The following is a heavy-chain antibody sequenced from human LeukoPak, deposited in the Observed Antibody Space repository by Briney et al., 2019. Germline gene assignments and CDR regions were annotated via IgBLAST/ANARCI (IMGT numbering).Heavy chain of an antibody. Sequence: SETLSLTCTVSGGSISSYYWSWIRQPPGKGLEWIGYIYYSGSTNYNPSLKSRVTISVDTSKNQLSLKLSSVTAADTAVYYCARVREAAAGGSDYWGQGTLVTVSS. CDR2: IYYSGST. CDR3: ARVREAAAGGSDY. CDR1: GGSISSYY. J-gene: IGHJ4*02. D-gene: IGHD6-13*01. V-gene: IGHV4-59*01.